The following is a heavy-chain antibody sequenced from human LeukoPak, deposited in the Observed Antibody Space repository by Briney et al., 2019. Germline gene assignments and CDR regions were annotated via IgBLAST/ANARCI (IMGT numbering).Heavy chain of an antibody. CDR2: IYYSGST. CDR3: ARDSPLYYDFWSGYYDY. V-gene: IGHV4-39*07. J-gene: IGHJ4*02. CDR1: GGSISSSSYY. Sequence: PSETLSLTCTVSGGSISSSSYYWGWIRQPPGKGLEWIGSIYYSGSTYYNPSLKSRVSISVDTSKNQFSLKLSSVTAADTAVYYCARDSPLYYDFWSGYYDYWGQGTLVTVSS. D-gene: IGHD3-3*01.